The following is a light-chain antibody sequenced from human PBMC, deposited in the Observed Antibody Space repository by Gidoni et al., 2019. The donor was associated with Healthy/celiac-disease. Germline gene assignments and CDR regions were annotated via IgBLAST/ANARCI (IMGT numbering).Light chain of an antibody. CDR1: QSVSSN. J-gene: IGKJ4*01. CDR2: SAS. Sequence: EIVMTQSPATLSVSPGERATLSCRASQSVSSNLAWYQQKPGQAPRLLIYSASTRATGIPARFNGSGSGTEFTLTISSLQSEDFAVYYCQQYNNWPLLTFGGGTKVEIK. CDR3: QQYNNWPLLT. V-gene: IGKV3-15*01.